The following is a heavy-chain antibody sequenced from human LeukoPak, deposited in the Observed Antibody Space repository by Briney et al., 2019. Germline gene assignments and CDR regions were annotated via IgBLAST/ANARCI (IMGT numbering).Heavy chain of an antibody. V-gene: IGHV4-4*02. D-gene: IGHD4-11*01. CDR1: GGSISSSNW. Sequence: SETLSLTCAVSGGSISSSNWWSWVRQPPGKGLEWIGEIYHSGSTNYNPSLKGRVTISVDKSKNQFSLKLSSVTAADTAVYYCARGATVTTLRDWGQGTLVTVSS. J-gene: IGHJ4*02. CDR3: ARGATVTTLRD. CDR2: IYHSGST.